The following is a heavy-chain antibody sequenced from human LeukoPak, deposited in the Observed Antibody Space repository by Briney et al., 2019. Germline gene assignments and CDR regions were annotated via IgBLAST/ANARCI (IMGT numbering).Heavy chain of an antibody. CDR3: ARPALGYCSSTSCSSYYFDY. D-gene: IGHD2-2*03. CDR2: IIPIFGTA. Sequence: GASVKVSCKASGGTFSSYAISWVRQAPGQGLEWMGGIIPIFGTANYAQKFQGRVTITTDESTSTAYMELSSLRSEDTAVYYCARPALGYCSSTSCSSYYFDYWGQGTLVTVSS. J-gene: IGHJ4*02. CDR1: GGTFSSYA. V-gene: IGHV1-69*05.